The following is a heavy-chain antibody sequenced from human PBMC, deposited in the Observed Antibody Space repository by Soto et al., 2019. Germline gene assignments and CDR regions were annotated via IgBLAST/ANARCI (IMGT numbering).Heavy chain of an antibody. V-gene: IGHV3-53*02. Sequence: EVQLVETGGGLIQPGGSLRLSCAASGFTVSSNYMSWVRQAPGKGLEWVSVIYSGGSTCYADSVKGRFTISRDTSKNTVYLQMNSLKAEDTAVYYCAREWGGYVAFNLWGQGTMVTVSS. D-gene: IGHD5-18*01. CDR1: GFTVSSNY. J-gene: IGHJ3*01. CDR2: IYSGGST. CDR3: AREWGGYVAFNL.